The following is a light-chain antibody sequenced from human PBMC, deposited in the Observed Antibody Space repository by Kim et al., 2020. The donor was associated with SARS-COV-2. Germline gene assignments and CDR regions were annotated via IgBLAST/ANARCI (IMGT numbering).Light chain of an antibody. CDR1: TLGDKY. Sequence: SVSPGQTATITCSGDTLGDKYTSWYQQKAGRSPVLVIYQHNKRPSGIPERFSGSNSGNTATLTISGTQAMDEADYYCQTWDSGTYVFGTGTKVTVL. J-gene: IGLJ1*01. V-gene: IGLV3-1*01. CDR3: QTWDSGTYV. CDR2: QHN.